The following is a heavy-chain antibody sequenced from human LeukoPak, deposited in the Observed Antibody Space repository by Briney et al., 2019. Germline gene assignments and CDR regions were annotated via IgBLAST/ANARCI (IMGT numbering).Heavy chain of an antibody. V-gene: IGHV4-61*02. D-gene: IGHD3-3*01. CDR3: AGTYYDFWSGYFPLDY. Sequence: PSETLSLTCTVSGGSISSGSYYWSWIRQPPGKGLEWIGRIYTSGSTNYNPSLKSRVTISVDTSKNQFSLKLSSVTAADTAVYYCAGTYYDFWSGYFPLDYWGQGTLVTVSS. J-gene: IGHJ4*02. CDR1: GGSISSGSYY. CDR2: IYTSGST.